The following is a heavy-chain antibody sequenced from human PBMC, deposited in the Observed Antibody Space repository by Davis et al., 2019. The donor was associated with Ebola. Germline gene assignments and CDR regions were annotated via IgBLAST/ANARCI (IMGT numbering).Heavy chain of an antibody. D-gene: IGHD4-11*01. Sequence: SLRLSCAASGFTFRSYGMHWVRQAPGKGLEWVAVIWYDGSNKYYADSVKGRFTISRDNSKNTLYLQMNSLRAEDTAVYYCAKKGNSNFDYYFDYWGQGTLVTVSS. CDR1: GFTFRSYG. V-gene: IGHV3-33*06. CDR2: IWYDGSNK. CDR3: AKKGNSNFDYYFDY. J-gene: IGHJ4*02.